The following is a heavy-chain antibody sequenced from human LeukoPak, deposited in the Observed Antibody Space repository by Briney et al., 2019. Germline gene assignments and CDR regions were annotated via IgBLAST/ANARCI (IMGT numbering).Heavy chain of an antibody. CDR1: GFTFSSYE. CDR2: ISSSGSTI. CDR3: ARESWFGEGTT. Sequence: PGGSLRLSCAASGFTFSSYEMNWVRQAPGKGLEWVSYISSSGSTIYYADSVKGRFTISRDNAKNSLYLQMNSLRAEDTAVYYCARESWFGEGTTWGQGTLVTVSS. V-gene: IGHV3-48*03. D-gene: IGHD3-10*01. J-gene: IGHJ5*02.